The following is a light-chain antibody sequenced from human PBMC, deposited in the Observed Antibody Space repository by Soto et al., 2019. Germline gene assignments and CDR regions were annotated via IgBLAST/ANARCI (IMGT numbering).Light chain of an antibody. J-gene: IGKJ4*01. CDR3: QQYGSSPLT. CDR1: QSVSNNF. V-gene: IGKV3-20*01. Sequence: DIVLTQSPGTLSLSPGERSTLSWRASQSVSNNFVAWYQQKLGQAPRLLIYGASSRATGIPDRVSGSGSGTDFTLTITRLEPEDFAVYYCQQYGSSPLTFGGGTKVDIK. CDR2: GAS.